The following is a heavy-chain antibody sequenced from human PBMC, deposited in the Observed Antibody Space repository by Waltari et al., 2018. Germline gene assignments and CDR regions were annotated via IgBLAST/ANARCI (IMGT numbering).Heavy chain of an antibody. CDR2: IIPIFGTA. D-gene: IGHD3-22*01. J-gene: IGHJ4*02. Sequence: QVQLVQSGAEVKKPGSSVKVSCKASGGTFSSYAISWVRQAPGHGLEWMGGIIPIFGTANYAQKFQGRVTITADESTSTAYMELSSLRSEDTAVYYCAGGDDYYDSSGYLYYFDYWGQGTLVTVSS. CDR1: GGTFSSYA. V-gene: IGHV1-69*01. CDR3: AGGDDYYDSSGYLYYFDY.